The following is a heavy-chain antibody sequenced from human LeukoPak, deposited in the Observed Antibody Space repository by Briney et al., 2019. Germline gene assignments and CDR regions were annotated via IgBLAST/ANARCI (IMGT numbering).Heavy chain of an antibody. CDR2: IIPLFGTV. D-gene: IGHD3-3*01. CDR1: GGTFTGYT. J-gene: IGHJ4*02. CDR3: ARGVRSAFYTPPPDY. V-gene: IGHV1-69*08. Sequence: SVKVSCKASGGTFTGYTISGVRQAPGQGLAWMGRIIPLFGTVDYAQKFQGRVTITTDKSATTAYMQLSSLKSDDTAVYYCARGVRSAFYTPPPDYWGQGTRVTVSS.